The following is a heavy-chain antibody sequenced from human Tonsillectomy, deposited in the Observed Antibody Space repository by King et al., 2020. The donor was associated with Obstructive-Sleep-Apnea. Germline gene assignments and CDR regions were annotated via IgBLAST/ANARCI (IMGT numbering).Heavy chain of an antibody. Sequence: QLVQSGAEVKKPGESLKISCKGSGYSFSTYWIGWVRQMSGKGLEWMGIIYPGDSDTRYSPSFQGQVTISADRSINTAYLQWGSLKASDSAVYYCARHAMAKSGCETGALDYWGQGTLVSVSS. D-gene: IGHD5-24*01. J-gene: IGHJ4*02. CDR3: ARHAMAKSGCETGALDY. V-gene: IGHV5-51*01. CDR2: IYPGDSDT. CDR1: GYSFSTYW.